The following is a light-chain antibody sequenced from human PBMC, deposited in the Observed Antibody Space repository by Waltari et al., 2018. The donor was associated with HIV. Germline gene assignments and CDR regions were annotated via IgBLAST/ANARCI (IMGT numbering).Light chain of an antibody. Sequence: DIVMTQSPDSLAVSLCERATINCKSSQSLTYASNNKNYLTWYQQKPGQPPKLLIYWASTREAGVPDRFSGSGSGTDFTLTINGLQAEDVAVYYCQQYYGTPWAFGQGTKVEIK. CDR3: QQYYGTPWA. V-gene: IGKV4-1*01. J-gene: IGKJ1*01. CDR2: WAS. CDR1: QSLTYASNNKNY.